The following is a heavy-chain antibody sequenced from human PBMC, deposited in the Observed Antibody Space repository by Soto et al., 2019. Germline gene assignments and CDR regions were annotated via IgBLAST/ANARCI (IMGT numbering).Heavy chain of an antibody. CDR2: INWNGGST. Sequence: GGSLRLSCAASGFTFDDYGMSWVRQAPGKGLEWVSGINWNGGSTGYADSVKGRFTISRDNAKNSLYLQMNSLRAEDTALYHCARGGYCSSTSCYMDYYYMDVWGKGTTVTVSS. D-gene: IGHD2-2*02. V-gene: IGHV3-20*01. CDR1: GFTFDDYG. CDR3: ARGGYCSSTSCYMDYYYMDV. J-gene: IGHJ6*03.